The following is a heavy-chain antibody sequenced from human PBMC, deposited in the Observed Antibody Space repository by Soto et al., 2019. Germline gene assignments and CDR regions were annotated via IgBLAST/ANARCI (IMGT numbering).Heavy chain of an antibody. CDR2: INPNSGGT. V-gene: IGHV1-2*02. Sequence: QVQLVQSGAEMKKPGASVKVSCKASGYTFTGYYMHWVRQAPGQGLEWMGWINPNSGGTNYAQKFQGRVTMTRDTSISTAYMELSRLRSDDTAVYYCARDPVVPAARRPYYYYYGMDVWGQGTTVTVSS. CDR1: GYTFTGYY. J-gene: IGHJ6*02. CDR3: ARDPVVPAARRPYYYYYGMDV. D-gene: IGHD2-2*01.